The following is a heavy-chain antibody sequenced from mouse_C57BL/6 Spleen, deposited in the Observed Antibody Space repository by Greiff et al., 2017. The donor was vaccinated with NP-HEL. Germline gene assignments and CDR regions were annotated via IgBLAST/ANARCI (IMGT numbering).Heavy chain of an antibody. D-gene: IGHD1-1*01. J-gene: IGHJ2*01. CDR2: IHPNSGST. V-gene: IGHV1-64*01. CDR3: AKDTTVVAYYFDY. Sequence: VKLMESGAELVKPGASVKLSCKASGYTFTSYWMHWVKQRPGQGLEWIGMIHPNSGSTNYNEKFKSKATLTVDKSSSTAYMQLSSLTSEDSAVYYCAKDTTVVAYYFDYWGQGTTLTVSS. CDR1: GYTFTSYW.